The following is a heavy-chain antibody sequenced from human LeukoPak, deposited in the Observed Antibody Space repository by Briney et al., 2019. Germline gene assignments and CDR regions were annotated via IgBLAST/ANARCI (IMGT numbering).Heavy chain of an antibody. CDR1: GFTFSSYG. Sequence: GGSLRLSCAASGFTFSSYGMRWVRQAPGKGLEWVAVISYDGSNKYYADSVKGRFTISRDNSKNTLYLQMNSLRAEDTAVYYCSANFDYWGQGTLVTVSS. V-gene: IGHV3-30*03. CDR3: SANFDY. CDR2: ISYDGSNK. J-gene: IGHJ4*02.